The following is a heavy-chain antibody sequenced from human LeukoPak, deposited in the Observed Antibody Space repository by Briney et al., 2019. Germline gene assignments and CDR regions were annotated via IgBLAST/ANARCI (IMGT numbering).Heavy chain of an antibody. V-gene: IGHV3-23*01. CDR1: GFTFSNYP. D-gene: IGHD6-6*01. CDR3: ARDSSHYLGSSDY. Sequence: GGSLRLSCEASGFTFSNYPMSWVRPAPGRGLEWVSVISESGDVTHYADAMKGRFTISRDNAKNTLNLQMNSLRAEDTAIYYCARDSSHYLGSSDYWGQGTLVTVSS. CDR2: ISESGDVT. J-gene: IGHJ4*02.